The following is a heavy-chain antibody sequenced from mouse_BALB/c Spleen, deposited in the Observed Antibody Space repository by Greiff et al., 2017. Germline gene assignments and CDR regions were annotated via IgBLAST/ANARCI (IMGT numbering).Heavy chain of an antibody. Sequence: EVQGVESGGGLVQPGGSLRLSCATSGFTFTDYYMSWVRQPPGKALEWLGFIRNKANGYTTEYSASVKGRFTISRDNSQSILYLQMNTLRAEDSATYYCARAYDGYYFDYWGQGTTLTVSS. CDR3: ARAYDGYYFDY. CDR1: GFTFTDYY. V-gene: IGHV7-3*02. CDR2: IRNKANGYTT. J-gene: IGHJ2*01. D-gene: IGHD2-3*01.